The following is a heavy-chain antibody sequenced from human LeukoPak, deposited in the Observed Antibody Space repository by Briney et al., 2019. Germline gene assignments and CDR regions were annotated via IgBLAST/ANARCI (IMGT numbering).Heavy chain of an antibody. J-gene: IGHJ4*02. CDR2: ISDSSRKI. CDR3: ARGPYGDYIDAFDY. CDR1: GFTFSSYS. V-gene: IGHV3-48*01. D-gene: IGHD4-17*01. Sequence: GGSLRLSCAASGFTFSSYSMNWVRQAPGKGLEWVSYISDSSRKIYYADSVKGRFTISRDNAKNSLYLQMNSLRAEDTAVYYCARGPYGDYIDAFDYWGQGTLVTVSS.